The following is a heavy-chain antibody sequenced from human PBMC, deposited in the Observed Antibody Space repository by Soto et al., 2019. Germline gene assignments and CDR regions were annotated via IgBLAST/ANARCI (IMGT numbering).Heavy chain of an antibody. D-gene: IGHD1-1*01. V-gene: IGHV3-74*01. CDR1: GFIFKMYW. Sequence: EVQLVESGGGLVPPGGSVRLSCAASGFIFKMYWMHWVRQSPGKGLVWISRIYNDGTYSDYADSVRGRFTISRDNVNDTLCLQMNNLRAEDPALYYCTRGPRPISTGTVAYWGPGTQVTVSS. J-gene: IGHJ4*02. CDR2: IYNDGTYS. CDR3: TRGPRPISTGTVAY.